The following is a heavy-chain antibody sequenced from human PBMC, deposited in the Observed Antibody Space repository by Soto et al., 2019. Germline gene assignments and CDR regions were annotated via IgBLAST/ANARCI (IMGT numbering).Heavy chain of an antibody. CDR1: GGSISSSSYY. Sequence: PSETLSLTCTVSGGSISSSSYYWGWIRQPPGKGLEWIGSIYYSGSTYYNPSLKSRVTISVDTSKNQFSLKLSSVTAADTAVYYCARCGYSSSWYWFDPWGQGTLVTVSS. V-gene: IGHV4-39*01. CDR3: ARCGYSSSWYWFDP. J-gene: IGHJ5*02. D-gene: IGHD6-13*01. CDR2: IYYSGST.